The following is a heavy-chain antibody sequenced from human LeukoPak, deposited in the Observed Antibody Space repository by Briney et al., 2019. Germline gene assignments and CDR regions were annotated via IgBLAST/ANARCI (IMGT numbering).Heavy chain of an antibody. Sequence: GGSLRLSCAASGFTFSSYGMHWVRQAPGKGLEWVAFIRYDGSNKYYADSVKGRFTISRDNSKNTLYLQMNSLRAEDTAVYYCAKDRFIVRGVIEYFQHWGQGTLVTVSS. V-gene: IGHV3-30*02. D-gene: IGHD3-10*01. J-gene: IGHJ1*01. CDR1: GFTFSSYG. CDR3: AKDRFIVRGVIEYFQH. CDR2: IRYDGSNK.